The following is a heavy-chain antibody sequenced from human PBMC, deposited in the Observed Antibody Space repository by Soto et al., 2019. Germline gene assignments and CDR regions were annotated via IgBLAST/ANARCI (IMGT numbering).Heavy chain of an antibody. V-gene: IGHV1-18*01. D-gene: IGHD3-10*01. CDR3: ARGNYFGSGTFDF. CDR2: ISGSSGST. Sequence: QVQLEQSGAEVKKPGASVKVSCKTSGYTFTNYGVSWVRQAPGQGLEWMAWISGSSGSTYYAQNFQGRLTVTTDTSTGTASMELRSLRSDDSAIYYCARGNYFGSGTFDFWGQGTPVTVSS. CDR1: GYTFTNYG. J-gene: IGHJ4*02.